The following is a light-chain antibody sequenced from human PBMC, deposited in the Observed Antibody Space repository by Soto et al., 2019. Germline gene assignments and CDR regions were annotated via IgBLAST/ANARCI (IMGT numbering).Light chain of an antibody. CDR1: SRDVGGYNS. CDR3: CSYAGSKTLSV. V-gene: IGLV2-11*01. J-gene: IGLJ1*01. CDR2: DVG. Sequence: QSVVTQPRSVSGSPGQAVTISCTGTSRDVGGYNSVSWYRQKPGKAPDLIIYDVGQRPSGVPDRFSGSKSGNSASLTISGLQTEDEAYYYCCSYAGSKTLSVFGSGTKVTVL.